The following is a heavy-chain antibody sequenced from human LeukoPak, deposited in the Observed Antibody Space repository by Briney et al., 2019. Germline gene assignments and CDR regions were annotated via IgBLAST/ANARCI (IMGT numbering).Heavy chain of an antibody. D-gene: IGHD6-13*01. Sequence: SETLSLTCTVSGGSISSYYWSWIRQPAGKGLEWIGRIYTSGSTNYNPSLKSRVIMSVDTSKNQFSLKLSSVTAADTAVYYCAREHIAAAEQGFDYWGQGTLVTVSS. CDR1: GGSISSYY. CDR3: AREHIAAAEQGFDY. J-gene: IGHJ4*02. CDR2: IYTSGST. V-gene: IGHV4-4*07.